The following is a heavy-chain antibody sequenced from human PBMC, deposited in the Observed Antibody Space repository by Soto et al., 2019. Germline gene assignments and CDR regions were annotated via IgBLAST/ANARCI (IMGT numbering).Heavy chain of an antibody. Sequence: PGGSLRLSCAASGFTFSSYAMSWVRQAPGKGLEWVSRISGSGGTTYYADSVKGRFTISRDNSKNTLYLQMISLRAEDRAVYYCATAGGGSYSRFDYWGQGTLVTVSS. V-gene: IGHV3-23*01. CDR3: ATAGGGSYSRFDY. J-gene: IGHJ4*02. D-gene: IGHD3-22*01. CDR2: ISGSGGTT. CDR1: GFTFSSYA.